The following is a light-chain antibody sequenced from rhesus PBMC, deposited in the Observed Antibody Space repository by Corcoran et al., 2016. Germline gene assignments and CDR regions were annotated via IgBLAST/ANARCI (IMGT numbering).Light chain of an antibody. J-gene: IGKJ2*01. V-gene: IGKV1-25*01. CDR3: QHYSTNPYT. CDR2: EAF. Sequence: DIQMTQSPSSLSASVGDRVTITCRASQGMTDDLAWYQQKQGETPKLLIFEAFTLQSGIPSRFSGGGSGTAFTLTITRLQSEDFATYYCQHYSTNPYTFGQGTKVEIK. CDR1: QGMTDD.